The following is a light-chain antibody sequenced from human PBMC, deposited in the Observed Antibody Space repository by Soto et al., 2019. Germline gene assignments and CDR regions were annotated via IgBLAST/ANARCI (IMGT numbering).Light chain of an antibody. J-gene: IGLJ2*01. Sequence: SYELTQPPSVSVSPGQTASITCSGDKLGDKYACWYQQKPGQSPVLVIYQDSKRPSGIPERFSGSNSGNTATLTISGTQAMDEADYYWQAWDNSLVFGGGTKLTVL. V-gene: IGLV3-1*01. CDR1: KLGDKY. CDR3: QAWDNSLV. CDR2: QDS.